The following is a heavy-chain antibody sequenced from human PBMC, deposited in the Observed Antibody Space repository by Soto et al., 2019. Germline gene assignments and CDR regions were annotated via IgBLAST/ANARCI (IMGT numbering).Heavy chain of an antibody. CDR3: ARHEARDPWFDP. CDR2: IYYSGST. CDR1: GGSISSSSYY. Sequence: QLQLQESGPGLVKPSETLSLTCTVSGGSISSSSYYWGWIRQPPGKGLEWIGSIYYSGSTYYNPSLKSRVTISVDTSKNQFSLKLSSVTAADTAVYYCARHEARDPWFDPWGQGTLVTVSS. V-gene: IGHV4-39*01. J-gene: IGHJ5*02.